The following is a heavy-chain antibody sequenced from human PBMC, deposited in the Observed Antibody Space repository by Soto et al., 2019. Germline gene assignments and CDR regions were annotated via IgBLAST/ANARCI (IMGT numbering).Heavy chain of an antibody. V-gene: IGHV3-23*01. D-gene: IGHD2-2*01. J-gene: IGHJ6*03. Sequence: GGSLRLSCAASGFTFSSYAMSWVRQAPGKGLEWVSAISGSGGSTYYADSVKGRFTISRDNSKNTLYLQMNSLRAEETAVYYCAKVPRSDVVVPAAISRLSVGYYYYYMDVWGKGTTVTVSS. CDR3: AKVPRSDVVVPAAISRLSVGYYYYYMDV. CDR2: ISGSGGST. CDR1: GFTFSSYA.